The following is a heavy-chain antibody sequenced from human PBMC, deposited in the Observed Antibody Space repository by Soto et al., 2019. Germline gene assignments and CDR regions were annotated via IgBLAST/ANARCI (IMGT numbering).Heavy chain of an antibody. CDR1: GGTFSSYA. CDR3: ARGYYYDSSGYYAFDI. D-gene: IGHD3-22*01. J-gene: IGHJ3*02. Sequence: GASVKVSCKASGGTFSSYAISWVRQAPGQGLEWMGGIIPIFGTANYAQKFQGRVTITADESTSTAYMELSSLRSEDTAVYYCARGYYYDSSGYYAFDIWGQGTMVTVS. CDR2: IIPIFGTA. V-gene: IGHV1-69*13.